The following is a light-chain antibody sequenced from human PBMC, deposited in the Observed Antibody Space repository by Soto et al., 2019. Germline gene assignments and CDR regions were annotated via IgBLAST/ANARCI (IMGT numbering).Light chain of an antibody. CDR1: SSDVGPYNL. CDR2: EVV. Sequence: QSALTQPASVSGSPGQSITISCTGSSSDVGPYNLVSWYQQHPGKAPKLMISEVVKRTSGVSNRFSGSKSGNTASLTISGLQAEDEADYYCCSYAGSSMFVFGGGTKLTVL. J-gene: IGLJ2*01. CDR3: CSYAGSSMFV. V-gene: IGLV2-23*02.